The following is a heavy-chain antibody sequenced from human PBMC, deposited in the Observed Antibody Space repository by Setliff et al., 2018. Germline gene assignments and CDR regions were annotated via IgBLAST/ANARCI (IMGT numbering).Heavy chain of an antibody. D-gene: IGHD3-10*01. CDR3: ARDRTYYGSGTYTRWFDY. Sequence: PSETLSLTCTVSGGSISSSSYYWGWIRQPPGKGLEWIGFIFYSGDTKSNPSLKSRVTMSVDTSKNQFSLKLSSVTAADTAVYYCARDRTYYGSGTYTRWFDYWGQGTLVTVSS. CDR2: IFYSGDT. V-gene: IGHV4-61*01. CDR1: GGSISSSSYY. J-gene: IGHJ4*02.